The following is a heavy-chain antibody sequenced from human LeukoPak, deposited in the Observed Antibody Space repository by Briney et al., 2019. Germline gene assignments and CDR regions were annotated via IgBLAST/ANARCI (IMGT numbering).Heavy chain of an antibody. Sequence: PGRSLRLSCAASGFTFSSYGMHWVRQAPGKGLEWVAVISYDGSNKYYADSVKGRFTISRDNSKNTLYLQMDSLRAEDTAVYYCARGVEDIVVVPAVTWGQGTLVTVSS. CDR3: ARGVEDIVVVPAVT. D-gene: IGHD2-2*01. J-gene: IGHJ4*02. V-gene: IGHV3-30*03. CDR2: ISYDGSNK. CDR1: GFTFSSYG.